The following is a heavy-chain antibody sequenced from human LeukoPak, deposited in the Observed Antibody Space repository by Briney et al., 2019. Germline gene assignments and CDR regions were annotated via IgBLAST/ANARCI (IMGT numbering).Heavy chain of an antibody. D-gene: IGHD6-13*01. CDR2: MSYDGSNK. Sequence: GGSLRLSCAASGIKFSYSAMHWVRQAPGKGLQWVALMSYDGSNKDYVDSVKGRFTISRDNSKNTLYLQMNSLRPEDTAIYYCARGVAAAGTWSFDYWGQGSLVTVSS. J-gene: IGHJ4*02. V-gene: IGHV3-30*03. CDR1: GIKFSYSA. CDR3: ARGVAAAGTWSFDY.